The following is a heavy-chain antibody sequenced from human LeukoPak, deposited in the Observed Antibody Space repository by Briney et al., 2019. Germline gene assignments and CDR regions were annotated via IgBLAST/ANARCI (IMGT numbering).Heavy chain of an antibody. V-gene: IGHV3-7*01. CDR3: ARDVATISNWFDP. CDR1: GFTFSRYW. Sequence: GGSLRLPCAPSGFTFSRYWMSWVRRAPGKGLEWVAYIKRDGSEKCYVDSVKGRFTISRDNAKNSLYLQMNSLRAEDTAVYYCARDVATISNWFDPWGQGTLVTVSS. CDR2: IKRDGSEK. D-gene: IGHD5-24*01. J-gene: IGHJ5*02.